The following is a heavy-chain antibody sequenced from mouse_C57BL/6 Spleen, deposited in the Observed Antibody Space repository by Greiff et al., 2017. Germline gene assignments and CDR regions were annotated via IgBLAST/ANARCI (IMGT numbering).Heavy chain of an antibody. J-gene: IGHJ3*01. CDR2: IDPSDSYT. D-gene: IGHD1-1*01. Sequence: QVQLQQPGAELVRPGTSVKLSCKASGYTFTSYWMHWVKQRPGQGLEWIGVIDPSDSYTNYNQKFKGKATLTVDTSSSTAYMQLSSLTSEDSAVYCCARENYGSSGFAYWGQGTLVTVSA. V-gene: IGHV1-59*01. CDR3: ARENYGSSGFAY. CDR1: GYTFTSYW.